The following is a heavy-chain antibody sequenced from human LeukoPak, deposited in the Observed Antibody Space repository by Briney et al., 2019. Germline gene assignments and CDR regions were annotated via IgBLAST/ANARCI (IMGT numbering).Heavy chain of an antibody. Sequence: SETLSLTCAVSGYSISSGYYWGWIRQPPGKGLEWIGSINHSGSTYYNPSLKSRVTISVDTSKNQFSLKLSSVTAADTAVYYCARRSGSSSYYFDYWGQGTLVTVSS. CDR1: GYSISSGYY. D-gene: IGHD6-6*01. CDR3: ARRSGSSSYYFDY. J-gene: IGHJ4*02. V-gene: IGHV4-38-2*01. CDR2: INHSGST.